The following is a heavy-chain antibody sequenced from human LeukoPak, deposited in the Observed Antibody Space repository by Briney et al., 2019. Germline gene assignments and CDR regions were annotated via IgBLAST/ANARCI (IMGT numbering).Heavy chain of an antibody. Sequence: GGSLRLSCAASGFTFSSNAMSWVRQAPGKGLEWVSVISVSGSRAYYADFVKGRFTVSRDNSKNTVLLQMDSLRVEDTAVYYCTKDHDGMHAWGQGTTVTVSS. CDR3: TKDHDGMHA. J-gene: IGHJ6*02. V-gene: IGHV3-23*01. CDR1: GFTFSSNA. CDR2: ISVSGSRA.